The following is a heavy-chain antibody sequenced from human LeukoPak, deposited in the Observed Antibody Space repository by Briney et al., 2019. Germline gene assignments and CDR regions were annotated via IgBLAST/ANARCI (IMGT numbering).Heavy chain of an antibody. CDR1: GFTFCDYA. CDR2: IRSKVYGGTT. V-gene: IGHV3-49*04. D-gene: IGHD3-16*01. J-gene: IGHJ4*02. CDR3: ARGGSSSDY. Sequence: GGSLRLSCTASGFTFCDYAMSWVRQAPGKGLEWVGFIRSKVYGGTTEYAACVKGRFTISRDNAKKSLYLQMSSLRAEETAVYYGARGGSSSDYWGQGTLVTVSS.